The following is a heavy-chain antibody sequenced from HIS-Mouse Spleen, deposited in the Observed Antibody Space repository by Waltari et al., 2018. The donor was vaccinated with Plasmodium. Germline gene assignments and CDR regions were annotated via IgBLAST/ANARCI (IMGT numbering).Heavy chain of an antibody. CDR2: IYYSGGT. V-gene: IGHV4-39*07. CDR3: ARDRITGTSYFDY. D-gene: IGHD1-7*01. CDR1: GGSISSSSYY. J-gene: IGHJ4*02. Sequence: QLQLQESGPGLVKPSETLSLTCTVSGGSISSSSYYWGWIRQPPGKGLEWIGSIYYSGGTYYNPSLKSRVTISVDTSKNQCSLKLSSVTAADTAVYYCARDRITGTSYFDYWGQGTLVTVSS.